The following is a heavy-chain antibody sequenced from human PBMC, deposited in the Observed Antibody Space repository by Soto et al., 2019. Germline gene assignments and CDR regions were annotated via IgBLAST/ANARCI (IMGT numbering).Heavy chain of an antibody. Sequence: PSDTLCVTWTVTGGSISSGGLYWSWVRQHPGKALEWIGYIYSGTTYYNPSLKSRVTISVDTSKNQFSLKLSSVTAADTAVYYCARSRGSSPFDYWGHRTLVTVSS. J-gene: IGHJ4*01. V-gene: IGHV4-31*02. CDR1: GGSISSGGLY. CDR3: ARSRGSSPFDY. CDR2: IYSGTT. D-gene: IGHD3-10*01.